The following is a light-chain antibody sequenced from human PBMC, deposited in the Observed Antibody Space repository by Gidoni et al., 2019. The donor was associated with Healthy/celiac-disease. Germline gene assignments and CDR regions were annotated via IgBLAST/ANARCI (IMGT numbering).Light chain of an antibody. CDR3: QQYDNLPRA. Sequence: DIQMTQSPSSLSASVGDRFTITCQASQDISNYLNWYQQKPGKAPKLLIYDASNLETGVPSRLSGSGSGTDFTFTISSLQPEDIATYYCQQYDNLPRACGPGTKVDIK. CDR1: QDISNY. J-gene: IGKJ3*01. CDR2: DAS. V-gene: IGKV1-33*01.